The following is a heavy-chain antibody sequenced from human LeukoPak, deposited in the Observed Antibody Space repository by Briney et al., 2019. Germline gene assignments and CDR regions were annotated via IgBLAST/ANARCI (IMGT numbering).Heavy chain of an antibody. D-gene: IGHD3-10*01. CDR3: ARVEYYSGSYEYY. Sequence: GGSLRLSCAASGFRFGTYAMSWVRQAPGKGLEWLSHITSGSITTHYADSVKGRFTVSRDNPKNSLYLQMNSLRDEDTAVYYCARVEYYSGSYEYYWGQGTLVTVSS. V-gene: IGHV3-48*02. CDR1: GFRFGTYA. CDR2: ITSGSITT. J-gene: IGHJ4*02.